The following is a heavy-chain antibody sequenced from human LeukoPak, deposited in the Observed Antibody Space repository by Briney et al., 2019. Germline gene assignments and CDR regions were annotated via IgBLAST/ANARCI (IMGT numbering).Heavy chain of an antibody. Sequence: GGSLRLSCAASGFSFSTHAIYWVRQAPGKGLEYVSAISSNGGNKDYATSVKGRFTVSRDNSDNTLYLQMNSLRAEDTAVYYCAKFHPVRSGHWGQGTLVTVSS. CDR1: GFSFSTHA. CDR2: ISSNGGNK. J-gene: IGHJ5*02. V-gene: IGHV3-64*01. D-gene: IGHD2-21*01. CDR3: AKFHPVRSGH.